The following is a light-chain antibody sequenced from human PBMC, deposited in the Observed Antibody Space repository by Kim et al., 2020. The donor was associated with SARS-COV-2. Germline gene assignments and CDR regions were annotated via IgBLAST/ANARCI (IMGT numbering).Light chain of an antibody. V-gene: IGLV3-19*01. CDR2: GKD. Sequence: VALRQTVRITCQGDSLRNYYATWYQQKPGQAPKVVIYGKDNRPSGVPDRFSGSSSGNTAYLTITGTQAGDEADYYCNSRDSNDYVVFGGGTKVTVL. CDR1: SLRNYY. CDR3: NSRDSNDYVV. J-gene: IGLJ2*01.